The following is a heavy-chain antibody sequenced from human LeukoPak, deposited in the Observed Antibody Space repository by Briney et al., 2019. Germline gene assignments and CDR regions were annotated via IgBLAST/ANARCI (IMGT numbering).Heavy chain of an antibody. J-gene: IGHJ4*02. D-gene: IGHD5-12*01. CDR3: ARARWATAPDY. CDR1: GFTFSSYG. V-gene: IGHV3-30*03. Sequence: GGSLRLSCAASGFTFSSYGMHWVRQAPGKGLEWVAVISYDGSNKYYADSVKGRFTISRDNSKNTLYLQMNSLRAEDTAVYYCARARWATAPDYWGQGTLVTVSS. CDR2: ISYDGSNK.